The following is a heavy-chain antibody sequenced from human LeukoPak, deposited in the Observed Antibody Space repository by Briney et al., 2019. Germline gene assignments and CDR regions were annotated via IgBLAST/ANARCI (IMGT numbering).Heavy chain of an antibody. Sequence: GRSLRLSCAASGFTFSSYGMSWVRQAPGKGLEWVSYISGSSDAIYYADSVKGRFTISRDNAKNSLYLQMNSLRDEDTAVYYCARYFGDPQGMDVWGQGTTVTVSS. D-gene: IGHD3-10*01. CDR2: ISGSSDAI. CDR1: GFTFSSYG. J-gene: IGHJ6*02. V-gene: IGHV3-48*02. CDR3: ARYFGDPQGMDV.